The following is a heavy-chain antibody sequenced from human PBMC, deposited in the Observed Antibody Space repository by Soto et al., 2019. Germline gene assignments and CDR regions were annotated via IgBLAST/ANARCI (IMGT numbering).Heavy chain of an antibody. CDR1: GLTFTKAW. CDR3: TTFVTGSGWY. CDR2: IKSKTDGETT. J-gene: IGHJ4*02. V-gene: IGHV3-15*07. Sequence: GGSLRLSCGASGLTFTKAWMNWFRQAPGKGLEWVGRIKSKTDGETTDYAAPVKGRITISRDDSKNTVDLQMNSLKTEDTAVYYCTTFVTGSGWYWGQGTLVTVSS. D-gene: IGHD6-19*01.